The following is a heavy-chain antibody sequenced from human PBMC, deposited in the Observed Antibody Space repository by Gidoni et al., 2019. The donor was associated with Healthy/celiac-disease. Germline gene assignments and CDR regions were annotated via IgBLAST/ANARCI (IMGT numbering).Heavy chain of an antibody. CDR2: IITIFGTA. D-gene: IGHD4-4*01. CDR3: ARETTGTTIGYYYYYGMDV. CDR1: EGPFSSYA. V-gene: IGHV1-69*06. J-gene: IGHJ6*02. Sequence: QVQLVQSGAEVKKPGSSVKVSCKASEGPFSSYAISWVRQDPGQGLEWMGGIITIFGTANYAQKFQGRVTITADKSTSTAYMELSSLRSEDTAVYYCARETTGTTIGYYYYYGMDVWGQGTTVNVSS.